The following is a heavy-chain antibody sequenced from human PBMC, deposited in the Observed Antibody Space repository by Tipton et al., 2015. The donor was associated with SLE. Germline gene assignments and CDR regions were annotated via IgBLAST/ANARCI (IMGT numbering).Heavy chain of an antibody. D-gene: IGHD2-15*01. V-gene: IGHV4-61*02. CDR3: ARRRVDYYGMDV. J-gene: IGHJ6*02. Sequence: TLSLTCTVSGGSISRGSYYWNWIRQPAGKGLEWIGRIYTSGSTKYNSSLESRVTISVDTSKNQFSLKLSSVTAADTAVYYCARRRVDYYGMDVWGQGTTVTFSS. CDR1: GGSISRGSYY. CDR2: IYTSGST.